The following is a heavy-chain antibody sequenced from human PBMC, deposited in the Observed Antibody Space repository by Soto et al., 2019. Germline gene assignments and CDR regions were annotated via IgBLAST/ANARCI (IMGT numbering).Heavy chain of an antibody. CDR3: ARLYSGSYQPDY. D-gene: IGHD1-26*01. V-gene: IGHV4-39*01. CDR2: FHYSGST. J-gene: IGHJ4*02. CDR1: GGSFRSSSYY. Sequence: SETLSLTCTVSGGSFRSSSYYWGWIRQPPGKGLEWIGSFHYSGSTYFSPSLKSRVTISANTSKSQFSLKVHSVTAADTAVYFCARLYSGSYQPDYWGPGTLVTVSS.